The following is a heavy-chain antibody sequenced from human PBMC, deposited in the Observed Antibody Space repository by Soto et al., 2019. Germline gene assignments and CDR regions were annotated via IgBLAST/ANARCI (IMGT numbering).Heavy chain of an antibody. J-gene: IGHJ4*02. Sequence: GESLKISCKGSGYSFAGYWITWVRQKPGKGLEWMWRIDPSDSQAYYSPSFRGHVTISATKSITTVFLQWSSLRASDTAMYYCARQIYVSETGHNCKYYFDSWGQGTPVTVSS. CDR3: ARQIYVSETGHNCKYYFDS. V-gene: IGHV5-10-1*01. CDR1: GYSFAGYW. CDR2: IDPSDSQA. D-gene: IGHD5-12*01.